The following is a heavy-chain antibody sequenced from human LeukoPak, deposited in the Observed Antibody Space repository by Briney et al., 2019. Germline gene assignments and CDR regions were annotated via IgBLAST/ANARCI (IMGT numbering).Heavy chain of an antibody. CDR2: ITSGSSYI. V-gene: IGHV3-21*01. D-gene: IGHD6-13*01. J-gene: IGHJ4*02. CDR1: GFIFSSYT. CDR3: ARGTIAAADIDY. Sequence: GGSLRLSCAASGFIFSSYTMNWVRQAPGKGLEWVSSITSGSSYIYYTDSVKGRFTISRDNAKNSLYLQMNSLRAEDTAVYYCARGTIAAADIDYWGQGTLVTVSS.